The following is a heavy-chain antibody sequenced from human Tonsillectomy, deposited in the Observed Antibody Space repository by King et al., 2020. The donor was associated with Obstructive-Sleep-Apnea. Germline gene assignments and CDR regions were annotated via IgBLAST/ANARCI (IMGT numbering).Heavy chain of an antibody. J-gene: IGHJ6*02. D-gene: IGHD5-18*01. Sequence: VQLQESGPGLVKPSQTLSLTCTVSGGSISSGGYYWSWIRQHAGKGLEWIGNIYYSGSTYYNPSLKSRITISVDTSKNQFSLKLSSVTAADTAVYYCARAAAMFNYYCCAVDVWGQGTTVTVSS. CDR1: GGSISSGGYY. CDR2: IYYSGST. V-gene: IGHV4-31*03. CDR3: ARAAAMFNYYCCAVDV.